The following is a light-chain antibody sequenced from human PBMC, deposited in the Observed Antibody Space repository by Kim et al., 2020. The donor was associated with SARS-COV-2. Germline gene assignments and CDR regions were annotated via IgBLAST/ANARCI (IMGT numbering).Light chain of an antibody. Sequence: QPVLTQSPSASASLGASVKLTCTLSSGHSSYAIAWHQQQPEKGPRYLMKLNSDGSHSKGDGIPVRFSGSSSGAERYLTISSVRSEDEADYYCQTWGTGIQVFGGGTQLTVL. J-gene: IGLJ3*02. V-gene: IGLV4-69*01. CDR2: LNSDGSH. CDR3: QTWGTGIQV. CDR1: SGHSSYA.